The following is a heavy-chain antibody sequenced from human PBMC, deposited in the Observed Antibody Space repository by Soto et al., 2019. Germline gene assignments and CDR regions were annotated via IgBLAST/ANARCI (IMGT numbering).Heavy chain of an antibody. V-gene: IGHV1-18*01. CDR1: GYTFTSYG. CDR3: ARYYDSSGYLNWFDP. D-gene: IGHD3-22*01. Sequence: GASVKVSCKASGYTFTSYGISWVRQAPGQGLEWMGWISAYNSNTNYAQKLQGRVTMTTDTSTSTAYMELRSLRSDDTAVYYCARYYDSSGYLNWFDPWGQGTLVTVSS. J-gene: IGHJ5*02. CDR2: ISAYNSNT.